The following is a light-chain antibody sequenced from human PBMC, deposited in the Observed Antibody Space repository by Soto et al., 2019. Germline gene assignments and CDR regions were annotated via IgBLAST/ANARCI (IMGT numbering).Light chain of an antibody. Sequence: DIQMTQSPSSLSASVGDRVTISCRASQTIRNYVSWYKQKQGTAPKLLIRAASTLQTGVPSRFSGSGSGTDFTLTISSLQIEDFETYFCQQTDSTPQTFGQGPNVEI. V-gene: IGKV1-39*01. J-gene: IGKJ1*01. CDR3: QQTDSTPQT. CDR2: AAS. CDR1: QTIRNY.